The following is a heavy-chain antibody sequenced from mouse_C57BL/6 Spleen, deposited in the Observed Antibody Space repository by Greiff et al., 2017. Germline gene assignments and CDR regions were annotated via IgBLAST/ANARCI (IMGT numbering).Heavy chain of an antibody. Sequence: DVKLVESEGGLVQPGSSMKLSCTASGFTFSDYYMAWVRQVPEKGLEWVANINYDGSSTYYLDSLKSRFIISRDNAKNILYLQMSSLKSEDTATYYCARSGGYYYGSSPFAYWGQGTLVTVSA. V-gene: IGHV5-16*01. D-gene: IGHD1-1*01. CDR1: GFTFSDYY. CDR3: ARSGGYYYGSSPFAY. CDR2: INYDGSST. J-gene: IGHJ3*01.